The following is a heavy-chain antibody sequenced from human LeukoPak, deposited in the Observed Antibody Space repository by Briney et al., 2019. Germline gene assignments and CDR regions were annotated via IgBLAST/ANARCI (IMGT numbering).Heavy chain of an antibody. Sequence: SETLSLTCAVYGGSFSGYYWSWICQPPGKGLEWIGEINHSGSTNYNPSLKSRVTISVDTSKNQFSLKLSSVTAADTAVYYCARGVSSYDSSGYFFWFDPWGQGTLVTVSS. D-gene: IGHD3-22*01. CDR3: ARGVSSYDSSGYFFWFDP. CDR2: INHSGST. J-gene: IGHJ5*02. CDR1: GGSFSGYY. V-gene: IGHV4-34*01.